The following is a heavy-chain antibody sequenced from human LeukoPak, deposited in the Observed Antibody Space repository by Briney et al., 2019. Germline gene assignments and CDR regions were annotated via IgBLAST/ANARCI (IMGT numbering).Heavy chain of an antibody. CDR2: ISSSGSYI. V-gene: IGHV3-21*01. Sequence: GGSLRLSCAASGFTFSSYSMNWVRQAPGKGLEWVSSISSSGSYIYYADSVKGRFTFSRDNTKNSLYLQMNSLRAEDTAVYYCARVPGSGTWGQGTLVTVSS. CDR3: ARVPGSGT. CDR1: GFTFSSYS. J-gene: IGHJ5*02. D-gene: IGHD1-26*01.